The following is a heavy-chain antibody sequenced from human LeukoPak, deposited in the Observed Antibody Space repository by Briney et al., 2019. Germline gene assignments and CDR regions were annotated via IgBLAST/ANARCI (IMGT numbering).Heavy chain of an antibody. J-gene: IGHJ5*02. CDR2: IKEDGSEK. D-gene: IGHD3-3*02. Sequence: GGSLRLSCAASGFTFTNHWMSWVRQAPGKGLGRVANIKEDGSEKYYVDSVQGRFTVSRDNVKNSLFLQMNSLRVDDTVFYYCAKAGSSVFWSWGQGTLVTVSS. CDR3: AKAGSSVFWS. V-gene: IGHV3-7*03. CDR1: GFTFTNHW.